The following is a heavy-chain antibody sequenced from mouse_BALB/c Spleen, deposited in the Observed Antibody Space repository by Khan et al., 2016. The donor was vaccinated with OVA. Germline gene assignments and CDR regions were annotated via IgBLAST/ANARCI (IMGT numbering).Heavy chain of an antibody. J-gene: IGHJ4*01. Sequence: QVQLQQSGPELVKPGALVKISCKASGYTFTAYDINWVKQRPGQGLEWIGWIYPGDGTTEYNENFKGKATLTADTSSNTAYMQIISLTAEKSAVYCCARVGLGGVGMDYWGQGTSVSVSS. CDR3: ARVGLGGVGMDY. CDR2: IYPGDGTT. D-gene: IGHD3-3*01. V-gene: IGHV1S56*01. CDR1: GYTFTAYD.